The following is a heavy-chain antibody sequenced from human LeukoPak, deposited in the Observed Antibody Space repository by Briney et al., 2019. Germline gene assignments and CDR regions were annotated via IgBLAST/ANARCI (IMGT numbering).Heavy chain of an antibody. V-gene: IGHV3-53*01. J-gene: IGHJ5*02. Sequence: GGSLRLSCAASGFSVSSNYMSWVRQAPGKGLEWVSVIYSGGTTYYADSVTGRFIISRDNSKNTLYLQMNNLRAEDTAVYYCARSPWGITMIAEAWGQGTLVTVSS. CDR1: GFSVSSNY. D-gene: IGHD3-22*01. CDR3: ARSPWGITMIAEA. CDR2: IYSGGTT.